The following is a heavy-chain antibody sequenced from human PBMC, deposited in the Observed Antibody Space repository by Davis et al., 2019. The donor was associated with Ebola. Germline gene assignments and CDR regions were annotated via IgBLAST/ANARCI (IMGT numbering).Heavy chain of an antibody. Sequence: SGPTLVKPPQTLTLTCTFSGFSLSSSGVSVGWIRQPPGKALEWLALIYWDDDKRYSPSLKSRLTITKDTSKNQVVLTMTNMDPVDTATYYCAHRSNLSTGHYSYYFDYWGQGTLLTVSS. CDR1: GFSLSSSGVS. CDR3: AHRSNLSTGHYSYYFDY. D-gene: IGHD3-22*01. CDR2: IYWDDDK. J-gene: IGHJ4*02. V-gene: IGHV2-5*02.